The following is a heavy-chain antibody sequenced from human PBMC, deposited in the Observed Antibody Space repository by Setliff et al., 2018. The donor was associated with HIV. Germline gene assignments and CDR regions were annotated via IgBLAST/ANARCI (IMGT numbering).Heavy chain of an antibody. CDR3: ARHSNKGGSYQGEAFDI. CDR2: IYPGDSDT. D-gene: IGHD1-26*01. V-gene: IGHV5-51*01. J-gene: IGHJ3*02. CDR1: GYSFTSYW. Sequence: PGESLKISCKGSGYSFTSYWIGWVRQMPGKGLEWMGIIYPGDSDTRYSPSFQGQVTISADKSISTAYLQWSSLKASDTAMYYCARHSNKGGSYQGEAFDIWGQGTMVTVSS.